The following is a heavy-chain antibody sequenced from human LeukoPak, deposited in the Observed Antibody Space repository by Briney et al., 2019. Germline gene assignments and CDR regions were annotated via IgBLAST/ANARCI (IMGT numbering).Heavy chain of an antibody. CDR2: INSDGSGT. D-gene: IGHD4-17*01. J-gene: IGHJ4*02. Sequence: GGSLRLSRAVSVFIHSRSRMHGVRQAPGQGLMWVSRINSDGSGTIYADSVKGRFTISRENDKNTLFLQKHSQGAEDAAVFYCARIFGGDGDYHFDYWGQGTLVTVSS. CDR3: ARIFGGDGDYHFDY. CDR1: VFIHSRSR. V-gene: IGHV3-74*01.